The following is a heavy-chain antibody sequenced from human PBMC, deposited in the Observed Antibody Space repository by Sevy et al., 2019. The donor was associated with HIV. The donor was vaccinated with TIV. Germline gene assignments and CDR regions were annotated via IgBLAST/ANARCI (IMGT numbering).Heavy chain of an antibody. CDR2: IDHSGTT. D-gene: IGHD6-13*01. V-gene: IGHV4-38-2*02. CDR3: ARDSSSWYNYPYYMDA. J-gene: IGHJ6*03. CDR1: GYFIRNGYC. Sequence: SETLSLTCSVSGYFIRNGYCWGWIRQPPGKGLQWIANIDHSGTTNYNPSLKSRVTISVDTSKNQVSLKLSSVTAADTAVYYCARDSSSWYNYPYYMDAWGKGTTVTVSS.